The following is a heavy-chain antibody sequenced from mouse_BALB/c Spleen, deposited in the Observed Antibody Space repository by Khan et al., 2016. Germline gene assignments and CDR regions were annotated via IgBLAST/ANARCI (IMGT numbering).Heavy chain of an antibody. CDR2: IWGGGST. CDR3: ATPIYYDYGFAY. V-gene: IGHV2-6-4*01. Sequence: QVQLKESGPGLVAPSQSLSITCTVSGFSLSRYSVHWVRQPPGKGLEWLGMIWGGGSTDYNSALKSRLSINKDNSKSQVFLKMNSLQTDDTAMYYCATPIYYDYGFAYWGQGTLVTVAA. J-gene: IGHJ3*01. D-gene: IGHD2-4*01. CDR1: GFSLSRYS.